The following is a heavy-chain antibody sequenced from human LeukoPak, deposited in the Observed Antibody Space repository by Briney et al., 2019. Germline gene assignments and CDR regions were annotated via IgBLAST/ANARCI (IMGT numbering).Heavy chain of an antibody. J-gene: IGHJ4*02. D-gene: IGHD2-15*01. CDR1: GFTFSSYA. Sequence: PGGSLRLSCAASGFTFSSYAMSWVRQAPGEGLEWVSAISGSGGGTYYADSVKGRFTIPRDNSKNTLYLQMNSLRAEDTAVYYCAKRLVSGGQAPAYWGQGTLVTVSS. V-gene: IGHV3-23*01. CDR2: ISGSGGGT. CDR3: AKRLVSGGQAPAY.